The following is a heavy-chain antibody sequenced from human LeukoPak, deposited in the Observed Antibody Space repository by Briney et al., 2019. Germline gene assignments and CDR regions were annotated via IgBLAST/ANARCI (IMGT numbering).Heavy chain of an antibody. J-gene: IGHJ4*02. CDR1: GYTFTSYG. CDR3: ARGPTNYYDSSGYYPRYAY. Sequence: ASVKVSCKASGYTFTSYGISWVRQAPGQGLEWMGWINAYNGNTNYAQKLQGRVTMTTDTSTSPTSMELRSLRSDDTAVYYCARGPTNYYDSSGYYPRYAYWGQGTLVTVSS. V-gene: IGHV1-18*01. CDR2: INAYNGNT. D-gene: IGHD3-22*01.